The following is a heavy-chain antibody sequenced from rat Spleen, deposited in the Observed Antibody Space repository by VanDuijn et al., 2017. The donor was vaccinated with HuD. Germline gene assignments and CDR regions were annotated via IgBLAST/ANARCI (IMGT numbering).Heavy chain of an antibody. D-gene: IGHD1-12*02. CDR3: AKSRFYYYDGGYYCFNY. Sequence: EVQLVESGGGLVQPGRSLKLSCAASGFTFSDYNMAWVRQAPKKGLEWVATIGPSGDSTYYRDSVKGRFTVSRDNAKGTLFLQMDSLRSEDTATYYCAKSRFYYYDGGYYCFNYWGQGVMVTVSS. CDR2: IGPSGDST. CDR1: GFTFSDYN. J-gene: IGHJ2*01. V-gene: IGHV5-7*01.